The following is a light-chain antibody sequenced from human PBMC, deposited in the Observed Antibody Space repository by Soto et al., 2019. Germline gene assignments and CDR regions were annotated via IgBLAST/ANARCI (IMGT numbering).Light chain of an antibody. CDR2: GAS. J-gene: IGKJ1*01. CDR1: QSVSSNY. V-gene: IGKV3-20*01. CDR3: QQYGNSPQT. Sequence: EIVWTQSPATLSLSPGERATLSCRASQSVSSNYLAWYHHKPGQAPRLLIYGASHRATGIPDRFSGSGSGTDFTLTISRLEPEDFEVYYCQQYGNSPQTFGQGNKVAIK.